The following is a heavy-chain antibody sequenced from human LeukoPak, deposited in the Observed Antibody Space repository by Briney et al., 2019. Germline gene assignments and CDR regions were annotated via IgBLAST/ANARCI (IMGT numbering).Heavy chain of an antibody. J-gene: IGHJ6*02. Sequence: AESLMISCRGAGYSFTSYWIGWWRQMPGKGLEWMGIIYPGDSDSTNSPSLQGEVTISADKSISTAYLQWRSLKDSDTAIYYCARHGAVAGSYFFGMVVWGQGTTVTVSS. V-gene: IGHV5-51*01. CDR2: IYPGDSDS. D-gene: IGHD6-19*01. CDR1: GYSFTSYW. CDR3: ARHGAVAGSYFFGMVV.